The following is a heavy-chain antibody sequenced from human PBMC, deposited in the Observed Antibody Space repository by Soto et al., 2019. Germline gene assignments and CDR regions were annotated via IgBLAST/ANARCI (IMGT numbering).Heavy chain of an antibody. Sequence: EVQLVESGGGLVQPGGSLRLSCAASGFTFNSYWMPWVRQAPGKGLEWVANIKQDGSEKYYVDSVRGRFTIFRDNAKNSLDLQMNSLGVEDTAVYYCARDWAGDLDYWGQGTLVTVSS. CDR1: GFTFNSYW. D-gene: IGHD3-10*01. CDR2: IKQDGSEK. V-gene: IGHV3-7*05. CDR3: ARDWAGDLDY. J-gene: IGHJ4*02.